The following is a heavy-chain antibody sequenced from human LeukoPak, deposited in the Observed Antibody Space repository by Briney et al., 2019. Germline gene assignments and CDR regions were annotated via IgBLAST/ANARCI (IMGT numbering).Heavy chain of an antibody. V-gene: IGHV1-18*01. J-gene: IGHJ4*02. CDR3: GREYCSSTSCYGVDY. CDR2: ISTYNGNT. CDR1: GYTFTTYG. Sequence: ASVKVSCEASGYTFTTYGISWVRQAPGQGLEWMGWISTYNGNTNYAQKLQVRVTVTTDTSTSTAYMELRSLRSDDTAVYYCGREYCSSTSCYGVDYWGQGTLVTVSS. D-gene: IGHD2-2*01.